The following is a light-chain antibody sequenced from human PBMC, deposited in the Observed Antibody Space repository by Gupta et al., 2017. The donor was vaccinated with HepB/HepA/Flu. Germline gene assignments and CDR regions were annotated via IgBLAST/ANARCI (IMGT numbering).Light chain of an antibody. V-gene: IGKV2-28*01. CDR1: QSLLSRNGINN. Sequence: DIVLTQSPLSLPVTPGESASMSCRSSQSLLSRNGINNVDCYLQKPGQSPQRLIYLGSTRASGVPDRFSGSGSGTDFTLKISRVEAEDAGVYYCMQALTAPLTFGGGTRVEIK. CDR2: LGS. CDR3: MQALTAPLT. J-gene: IGKJ4*01.